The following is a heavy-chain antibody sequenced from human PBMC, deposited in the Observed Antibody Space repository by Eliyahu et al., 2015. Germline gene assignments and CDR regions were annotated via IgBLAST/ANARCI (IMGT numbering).Heavy chain of an antibody. CDR3: AKEARPWYFDL. Sequence: QVQLIQSGADMRKPGSSVXXSCEASGDAFSSYAVSWVRQAPGQGLEWLGRFVPVLNRGNYPQKFQDRITITVDKSTNTAHMDLSSLRPDDTAVYFCAKEARPWYFDLWGRGTLVTVSS. CDR1: GDAFSSYA. J-gene: IGHJ2*01. CDR2: FVPVLNRG. V-gene: IGHV1-69*02.